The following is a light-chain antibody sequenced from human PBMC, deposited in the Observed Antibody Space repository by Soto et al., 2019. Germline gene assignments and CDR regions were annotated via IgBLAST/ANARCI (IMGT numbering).Light chain of an antibody. Sequence: DIQMTQSPTSLSASVGDRVTITCRASQGIRNFVAWYQQKPGKAPKLLIYAASTLQSGVPSRFSGSGSGTDFTLTINSLQNEYVVNYSCKKYSSVPVFGPGTKVEIK. CDR3: KKYSSVPV. J-gene: IGKJ3*01. V-gene: IGKV1-27*01. CDR2: AAS. CDR1: QGIRNF.